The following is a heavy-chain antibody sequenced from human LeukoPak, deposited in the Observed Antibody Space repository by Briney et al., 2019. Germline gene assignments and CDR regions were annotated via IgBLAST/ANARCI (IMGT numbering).Heavy chain of an antibody. CDR1: GFTFSDYN. V-gene: IGHV3-21*06. D-gene: IGHD2-2*01. CDR3: ARILVVPAAIYYYSYGMDV. CDR2: ISSSATYI. Sequence: GGSLRLSCAAAGFTFSDYNMNWVRQAPGKGLEWVSSISSSATYIYYADSVKGRFTISRDNAKTSLSLQMNSLRAEDTAVYYCARILVVPAAIYYYSYGMDVWGQGTTVTVSS. J-gene: IGHJ6*02.